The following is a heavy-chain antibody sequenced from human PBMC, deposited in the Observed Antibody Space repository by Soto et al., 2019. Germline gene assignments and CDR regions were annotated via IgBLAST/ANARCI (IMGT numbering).Heavy chain of an antibody. J-gene: IGHJ4*02. CDR3: AKSAPMDAGDKYYYDF. V-gene: IGHV1-69*13. CDR2: IIPFFGTA. CDR1: GGTFSTFG. Sequence: SVKVSCKASGGTFSTFGISWVRQAPGQGLGWMGGIIPFFGTARYSQKFEDRITITADESTNTVYMDLRSLTSEDTAKYSCAKSAPMDAGDKYYYDFWGQGALVTVSS. D-gene: IGHD4-17*01.